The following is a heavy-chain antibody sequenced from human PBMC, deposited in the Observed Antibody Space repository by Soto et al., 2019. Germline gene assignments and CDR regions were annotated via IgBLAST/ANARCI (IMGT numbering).Heavy chain of an antibody. J-gene: IGHJ5*02. CDR2: INPLNGYT. V-gene: IGHV1-3*01. D-gene: IGHD2-15*01. CDR1: GYTFTKNA. CDR3: ARDHCHCSGGSCYSCRWFDP. Sequence: ASVKVSCKTSGYTFTKNALHWVRQAPGRGPEWMGWINPLNGYTKYSERFQGRVSITRDTSASTAFMELRSLRSEDTAVYYCARDHCHCSGGSCYSCRWFDPWGQGTLVTVSS.